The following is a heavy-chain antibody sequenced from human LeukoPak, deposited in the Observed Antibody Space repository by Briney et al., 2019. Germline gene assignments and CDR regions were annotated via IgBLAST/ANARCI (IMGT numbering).Heavy chain of an antibody. V-gene: IGHV3-7*01. CDR3: ASVSITVAERDYMDV. D-gene: IGHD6-19*01. CDR2: IKQDGSEK. Sequence: GGSLRLSCAASGFTFSRYWMSWIRQAPGKGLEWVANIKQDGSEKYYVDSVKGRFTISRDNAKNSLYLQMNSLRAEDTAVYYCASVSITVAERDYMDVWGKGTTVTVSS. CDR1: GFTFSRYW. J-gene: IGHJ6*03.